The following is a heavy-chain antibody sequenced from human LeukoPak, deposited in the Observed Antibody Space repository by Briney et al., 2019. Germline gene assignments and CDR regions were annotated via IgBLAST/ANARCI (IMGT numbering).Heavy chain of an antibody. V-gene: IGHV3-33*01. D-gene: IGHD3-3*01. Sequence: GGSLRLSCAASGFTFSSYGMHWVRQAPGKGLEWVAVIWYDGSNKYYADSVKGRFTISRDNSENTLYLEMNSLRAEDTAVYYCARSVLEWYYFDYWGQGTLVTVSS. J-gene: IGHJ4*02. CDR2: IWYDGSNK. CDR3: ARSVLEWYYFDY. CDR1: GFTFSSYG.